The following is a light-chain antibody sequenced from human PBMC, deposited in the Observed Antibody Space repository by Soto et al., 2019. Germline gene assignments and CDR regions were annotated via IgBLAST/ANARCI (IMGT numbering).Light chain of an antibody. Sequence: QSALTQPASVSGSPGQSIAISCTGTSSDVGAYNCVSWYQQHPGKAPKLMIYDVSNRPSGVSNRFSGSKSGNTASLTISGLQAEDEADYYCSSYTSGGNYVFGTGTKLTVL. V-gene: IGLV2-14*01. J-gene: IGLJ1*01. CDR3: SSYTSGGNYV. CDR2: DVS. CDR1: SSDVGAYNC.